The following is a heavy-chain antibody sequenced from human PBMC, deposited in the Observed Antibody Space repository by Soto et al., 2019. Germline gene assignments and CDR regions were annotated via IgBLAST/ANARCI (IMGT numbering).Heavy chain of an antibody. J-gene: IGHJ6*03. Sequence: EVQLVESGGGLVKPGGSLRLSCATSGFILSDCAMNWVRQAPGKGLEWVSYISSSSSVIDYADSVKGRFTVSRDNARTSLYLQMTRLRAEDTAVYYCAREQSWGSNWYYYMDVWGKGNKVTVSS. V-gene: IGHV3-48*01. CDR1: GFILSDCA. D-gene: IGHD7-27*01. CDR3: AREQSWGSNWYYYMDV. CDR2: ISSSSSVI.